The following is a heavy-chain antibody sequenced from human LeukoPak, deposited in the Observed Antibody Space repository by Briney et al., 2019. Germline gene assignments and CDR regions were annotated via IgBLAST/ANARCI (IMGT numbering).Heavy chain of an antibody. Sequence: SVKVSCKASGYTFTSYGISWVRQAPGQGLEWMGGIIPIFGTANYAQKFQGRVTITADESTSTAYMELSSLRSEDTAVYYCARDRIAAAGPPDAFDIWGQGTMVTVSS. V-gene: IGHV1-69*13. CDR1: GYTFTSYG. CDR3: ARDRIAAAGPPDAFDI. CDR2: IIPIFGTA. D-gene: IGHD6-13*01. J-gene: IGHJ3*02.